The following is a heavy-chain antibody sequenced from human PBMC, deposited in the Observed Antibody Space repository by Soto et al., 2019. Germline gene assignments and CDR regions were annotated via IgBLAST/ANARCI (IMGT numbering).Heavy chain of an antibody. CDR2: IKQDGSEK. D-gene: IGHD2-21*02. CDR1: GFTFSSYW. V-gene: IGHV3-7*03. Sequence: EVQLVESGGGLVQPGGSLRLSCAASGFTFSSYWMSWVRQAPGKGLEWVANIKQDGSEKYYVDSVKGRFTISRDNAKNSLYLQMNSLRAEDTAVYYCARDSHIVVVTAIDYWGQGTLVTVSS. CDR3: ARDSHIVVVTAIDY. J-gene: IGHJ4*02.